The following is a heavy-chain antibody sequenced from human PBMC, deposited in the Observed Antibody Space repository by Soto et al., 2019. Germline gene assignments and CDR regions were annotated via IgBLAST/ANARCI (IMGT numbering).Heavy chain of an antibody. J-gene: IGHJ3*02. CDR2: IYYSGST. V-gene: IGHV4-59*06. CDR1: GGSIGSFY. Sequence: QVQLQESGPGLVKPSETLSLTCTVSGGSIGSFYWSWIRQPAGKGLEWIGYIYYSGSTYYNPSLKSRVTISVDTSKNQFSLKLSSVTAADTAVYYCARVIVYYDSSGYYVGGAFDIWGQGTMVTVSS. CDR3: ARVIVYYDSSGYYVGGAFDI. D-gene: IGHD3-22*01.